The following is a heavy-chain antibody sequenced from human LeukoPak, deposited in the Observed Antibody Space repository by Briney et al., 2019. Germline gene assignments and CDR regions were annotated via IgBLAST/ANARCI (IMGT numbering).Heavy chain of an antibody. V-gene: IGHV3-23*01. D-gene: IGHD5-24*01. CDR2: ISGSGGNT. CDR1: GFTFSSYG. J-gene: IGHJ4*02. CDR3: AKDPERWLQLRLGFSD. Sequence: GGSLRLSCAASGFTFSSYGMHWVRQAPGKGLEWVSGISGSGGNTYYADSVKGRFTISRDNSENTLYLQMNSLRAEDTAVYYCAKDPERWLQLRLGFSDWGQGTLVTVSS.